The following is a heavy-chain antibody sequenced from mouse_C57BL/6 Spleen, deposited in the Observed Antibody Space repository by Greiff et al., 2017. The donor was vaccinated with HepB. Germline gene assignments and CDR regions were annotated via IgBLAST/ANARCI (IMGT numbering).Heavy chain of an antibody. CDR3: TGGLITTVVAYYFDY. CDR2: IDPETGGT. V-gene: IGHV1-15*01. Sequence: VQLQQSGAELVRPGASVTLSCKASGYTFTDYEMHWVKQTPVHGLEWIGAIDPETGGTAYNQKFKGKAILTADKSSSTAYMELRSLTSEDSAVYYCTGGLITTVVAYYFDYWGQGTTLTVSS. D-gene: IGHD1-1*01. CDR1: GYTFTDYE. J-gene: IGHJ2*01.